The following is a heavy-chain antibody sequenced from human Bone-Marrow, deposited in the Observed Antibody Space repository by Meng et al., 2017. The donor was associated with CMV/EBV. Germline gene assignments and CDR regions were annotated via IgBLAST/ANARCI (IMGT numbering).Heavy chain of an antibody. Sequence: GGSLRLSCAASGLSFSSYAMYWVRQAPGKGPEWVAVISYDGSNQYYADSVKGRFTISRDNSKNTLFLQMNSLRAEDTAVYYCAKVQRELLWFGELLLIGMDVWGQGTTVTVSS. CDR2: ISYDGSNQ. CDR1: GLSFSSYA. V-gene: IGHV3-30-3*01. D-gene: IGHD3-10*01. CDR3: AKVQRELLWFGELLLIGMDV. J-gene: IGHJ6*02.